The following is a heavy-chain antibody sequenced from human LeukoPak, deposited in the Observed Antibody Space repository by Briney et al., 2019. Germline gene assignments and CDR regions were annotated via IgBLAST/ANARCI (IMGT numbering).Heavy chain of an antibody. CDR2: ISAYNGYT. D-gene: IGHD6-19*01. Sequence: ASVKVSCKASGYTFTSYGISWVRQAPGQGLEWTGWISAYNGYTNYAQKLQGRVTITTDTSTSTAYMELRSLRSDDTAVYYCARAGWYELPRYAFDIWGQGTMVTVSS. J-gene: IGHJ3*02. CDR3: ARAGWYELPRYAFDI. CDR1: GYTFTSYG. V-gene: IGHV1-18*01.